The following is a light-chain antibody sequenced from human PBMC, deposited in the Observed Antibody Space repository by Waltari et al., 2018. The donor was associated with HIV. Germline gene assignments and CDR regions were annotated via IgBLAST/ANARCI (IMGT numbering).Light chain of an antibody. CDR2: EVF. CDR1: QSLNSW. V-gene: IGKV1-5*03. Sequence: DIQLTQFPSTLSASVGDTVTITCGASQSLNSWLAWYQQKPGKAPKVIIYEVFNLESGVPSRFTATGSGTEFSLTISSLQPEDFATYYCQQYNRNSKTFGQGTKVEMK. J-gene: IGKJ1*01. CDR3: QQYNRNSKT.